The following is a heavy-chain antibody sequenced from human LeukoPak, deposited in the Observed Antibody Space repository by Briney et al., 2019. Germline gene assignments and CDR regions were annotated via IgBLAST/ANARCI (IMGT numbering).Heavy chain of an antibody. J-gene: IGHJ3*02. CDR3: ARDGTAAGLDDAFDI. CDR1: GGSFSGYY. CDR2: INHSGST. Sequence: SETLSLTCAVYGGSFSGYYWSWIRQLPGKGLEWIGEINHSGSTNYNPSLKSRVTISVDTSKNQFSLKLSSVTAADTAVYYCARDGTAAGLDDAFDIWGQGTMVTVSS. D-gene: IGHD6-13*01. V-gene: IGHV4-34*01.